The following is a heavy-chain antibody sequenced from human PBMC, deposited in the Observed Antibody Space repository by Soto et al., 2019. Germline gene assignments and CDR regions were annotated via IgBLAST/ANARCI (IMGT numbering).Heavy chain of an antibody. CDR2: IIPILGTT. CDR3: ARDNGDKTYYFYGMHV. V-gene: IGHV1-69*08. D-gene: IGHD4-17*01. Sequence: ASVKVSCKVSGSTFSSYTISWVRQAPGQRLEWMGRIIPILGTTKYAQKFQGRVTITADKSTSTAYMELSSLTSDDTAVYYCARDNGDKTYYFYGMHVWGLGTTVTVS. CDR1: GSTFSSYT. J-gene: IGHJ6*02.